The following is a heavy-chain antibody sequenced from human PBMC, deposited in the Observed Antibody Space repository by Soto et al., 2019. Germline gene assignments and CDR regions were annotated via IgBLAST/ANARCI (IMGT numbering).Heavy chain of an antibody. CDR1: GFTFSSHA. Sequence: PGGSLRLSCAASGFTFSSHAMSWVRQAPGKGLEWVSGISGSGDRTHYADSVKGRFTISRDNSKNTLYLQMNSLRAEDTAVYYCAHFDWSLEPDYWGQGTLVTVSS. J-gene: IGHJ4*02. CDR2: ISGSGDRT. CDR3: AHFDWSLEPDY. V-gene: IGHV3-23*01. D-gene: IGHD3-9*01.